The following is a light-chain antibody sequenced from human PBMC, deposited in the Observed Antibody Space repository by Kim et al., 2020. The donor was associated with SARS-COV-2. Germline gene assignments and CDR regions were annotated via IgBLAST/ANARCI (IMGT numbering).Light chain of an antibody. J-gene: IGLJ1*01. CDR2: DNN. Sequence: QSVLTQPPSVSAAPGQKVTISCSGSSSNIGNNYVSWYQQHPGTAPTLLIYDNNKRPSGIPDRFSGSKSGTSATLGITGLQTGDEADYYCGTWDSSLSAEVFGTGTKVTVL. CDR3: GTWDSSLSAEV. CDR1: SSNIGNNY. V-gene: IGLV1-51*01.